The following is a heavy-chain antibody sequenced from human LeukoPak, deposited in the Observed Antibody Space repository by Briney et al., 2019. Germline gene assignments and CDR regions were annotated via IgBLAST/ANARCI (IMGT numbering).Heavy chain of an antibody. CDR1: GFTFYDYG. CDR2: INWNGGST. Sequence: GGSLRLSCAASGFTFYDYGMSWARHAPGKGREGVSGINWNGGSTVYADSVKGRFTISRDNAKNSLYLQMNSLRAEDTALYYCAREDYDYVWGSYPSGGFDPWGQGTLVTVSS. J-gene: IGHJ5*02. V-gene: IGHV3-20*04. CDR3: AREDYDYVWGSYPSGGFDP. D-gene: IGHD3-16*02.